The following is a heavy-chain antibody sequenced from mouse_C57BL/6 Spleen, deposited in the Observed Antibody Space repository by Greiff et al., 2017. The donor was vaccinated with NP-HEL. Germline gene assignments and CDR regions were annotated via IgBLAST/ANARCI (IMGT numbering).Heavy chain of an antibody. J-gene: IGHJ3*01. CDR1: GYTFTSYW. CDR3: ARSGKSMMVKEFAY. CDR2: IDPSDSYT. V-gene: IGHV1-50*01. D-gene: IGHD2-3*01. Sequence: QVQLKQPGAELVKPGASVKLSCKASGYTFTSYWMQWVKQRPGQGLEWIGEIDPSDSYTNYNQKFKGKATLTVDTSSSTAYMQLSSLTSEDSAVYYCARSGKSMMVKEFAYWGQGTLVTVSA.